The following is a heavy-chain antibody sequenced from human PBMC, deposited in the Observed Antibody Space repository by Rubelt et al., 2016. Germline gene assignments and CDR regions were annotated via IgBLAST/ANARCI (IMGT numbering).Heavy chain of an antibody. J-gene: IGHJ4*02. CDR3: ATVGSDGYSPDY. D-gene: IGHD2-21*01. CDR2: IGGSGERT. Sequence: GGSLRLSCAASGFTFRSYAMNWVREAPGKGLEWVSAIGGSGERTYYADSVKGRFTISRDNSKNPLDLQMNSLRVEDTAVYYCATVGSDGYSPDYWGQGTLVTVS. CDR1: GFTFRSYA. V-gene: IGHV3-23*01.